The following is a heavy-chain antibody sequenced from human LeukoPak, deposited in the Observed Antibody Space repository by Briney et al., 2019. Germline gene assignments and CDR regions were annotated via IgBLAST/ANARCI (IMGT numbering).Heavy chain of an antibody. V-gene: IGHV3-30*18. D-gene: IGHD5-18*01. CDR1: GFTFSSYG. J-gene: IGHJ6*02. CDR2: ISYDGSNK. CDR3: AKGPPKYSYFNYYYYYGMDV. Sequence: PGRSLRLSCAASGFTFSSYGMHWVRQAPGKGLEWVAVISYDGSNKYYADSVKGRFTISRDNSKNTLYLQMNSLRAEDTAVYYCAKGPPKYSYFNYYYYYGMDVWGQGTTVTVSS.